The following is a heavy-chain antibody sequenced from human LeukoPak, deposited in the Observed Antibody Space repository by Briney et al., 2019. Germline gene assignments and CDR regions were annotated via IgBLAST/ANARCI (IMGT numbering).Heavy chain of an antibody. V-gene: IGHV3-48*01. CDR1: GFTFSDYS. J-gene: IGHJ3*01. CDR2: ISSSSSTI. CDR3: VRVGGAFDL. D-gene: IGHD3-16*01. Sequence: GGSLRLSCAASGFTFSDYSMNWVRQAPGKGLEWISYISSSSSTIYYADSVKGRFTISRDNAKKSLYMQMNSLRAEDTAVYYCVRVGGAFDLWGQGTRVSVSS.